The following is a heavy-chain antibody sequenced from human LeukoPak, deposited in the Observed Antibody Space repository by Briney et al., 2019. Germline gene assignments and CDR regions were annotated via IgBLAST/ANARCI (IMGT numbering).Heavy chain of an antibody. CDR2: FYYSGST. Sequence: SETLSLTCTVSGGSISSGGYYWSWIRQHPGKGLEWIGYFYYSGSTYYNPSLKSRVTISVDTSKNQFSLKLSSVTAADTAVYYCARDVGNYYDGSVPRDAFDIWGQGTMVTVSS. J-gene: IGHJ3*02. D-gene: IGHD3-22*01. CDR3: ARDVGNYYDGSVPRDAFDI. CDR1: GGSISSGGYY. V-gene: IGHV4-31*03.